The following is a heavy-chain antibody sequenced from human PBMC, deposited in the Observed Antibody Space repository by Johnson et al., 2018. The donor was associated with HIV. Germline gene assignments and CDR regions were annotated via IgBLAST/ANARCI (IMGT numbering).Heavy chain of an antibody. J-gene: IGHJ3*02. V-gene: IGHV3-15*01. CDR2: IKSKSDGGTT. CDR1: GFTFNNAW. D-gene: IGHD1-26*01. Sequence: VQLVESGGGLVKPGGSLRLSCAASGFTFNNAWMSWVRQAPGKGLEWVGRIKSKSDGGTTDYAAPVKGRFTMSRDDSKSTLYLQMNSLRVEDTAVYYCARPLGGSVDAFDIWGQGTMVTVSS. CDR3: ARPLGGSVDAFDI.